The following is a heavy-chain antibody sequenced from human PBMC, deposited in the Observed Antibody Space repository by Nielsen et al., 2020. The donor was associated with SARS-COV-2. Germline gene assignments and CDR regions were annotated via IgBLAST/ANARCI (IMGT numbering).Heavy chain of an antibody. CDR2: ISSSSSYI. Sequence: GGSLRLSCAASGFTFSSYSMNWVRQAPGKGLEWVSSISSSSSYIYYADSVKGRFTISRDNAKNSLYLQMNSLRAEDTAVYYCARNYDSSGYPFDYWGQGTLVTVSS. V-gene: IGHV3-21*01. J-gene: IGHJ4*02. D-gene: IGHD3-22*01. CDR1: GFTFSSYS. CDR3: ARNYDSSGYPFDY.